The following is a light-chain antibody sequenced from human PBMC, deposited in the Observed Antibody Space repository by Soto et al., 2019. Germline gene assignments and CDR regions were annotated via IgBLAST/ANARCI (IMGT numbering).Light chain of an antibody. CDR3: QQRSNWPIT. CDR1: QSVSSY. V-gene: IGKV3-11*01. CDR2: DAS. J-gene: IGKJ5*01. Sequence: EIVLTQSPDPLSLSPGERATLSCRASQSVSSYLAWYQQKPGQAPTLFIYDASNRATGIPARFSGSGSGTDCTLTISSLDPEDVSVYYCQQRSNWPITLGQGTRLEIK.